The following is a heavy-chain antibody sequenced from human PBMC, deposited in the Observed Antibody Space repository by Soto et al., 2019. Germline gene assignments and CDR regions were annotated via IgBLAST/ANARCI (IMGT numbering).Heavy chain of an antibody. D-gene: IGHD3-16*02. V-gene: IGHV3-23*01. Sequence: GGSLRLSCAASGFTFSGYAMSWVRQSPGKGLEWVSAISGSGGSTYYADSVKGRFTISRDNSKNTLYLQMNSLRAEDTAVYYCAKDQPYDYVWGSYRYDWFDPWGQGTLVTVSS. CDR2: ISGSGGST. CDR1: GFTFSGYA. J-gene: IGHJ5*02. CDR3: AKDQPYDYVWGSYRYDWFDP.